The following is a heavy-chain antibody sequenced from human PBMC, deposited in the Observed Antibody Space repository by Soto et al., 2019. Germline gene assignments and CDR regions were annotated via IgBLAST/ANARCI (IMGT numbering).Heavy chain of an antibody. Sequence: LSETCTASGSDRIYFSLGSVRQTPGKGLEWIGYIYYSGSSSYNPSLKSRVTISVDTSKNQFSLKLSSVTAADTAVYYCATEYGSETYFDYWRQGTLVTVSS. CDR2: IYYSGSS. D-gene: IGHD6-19*01. CDR3: ATEYGSETYFDY. V-gene: IGHV4-59*01. J-gene: IGHJ4*02. CDR1: GSDRIYFS.